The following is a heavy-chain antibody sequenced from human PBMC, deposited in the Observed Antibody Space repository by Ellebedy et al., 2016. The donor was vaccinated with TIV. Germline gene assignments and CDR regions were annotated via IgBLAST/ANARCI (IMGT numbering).Heavy chain of an antibody. Sequence: GESLKISCAASGFTFSRYAMSWVRQAPGKGLEWVSAISNSGGNTYYADSVKGRFTISRDNSKNTLYLQMNSLRAEDTAVYYCAKALLYSYGYWYFDLWGRGTLVTVSS. D-gene: IGHD5-18*01. CDR3: AKALLYSYGYWYFDL. V-gene: IGHV3-23*01. J-gene: IGHJ2*01. CDR1: GFTFSRYA. CDR2: ISNSGGNT.